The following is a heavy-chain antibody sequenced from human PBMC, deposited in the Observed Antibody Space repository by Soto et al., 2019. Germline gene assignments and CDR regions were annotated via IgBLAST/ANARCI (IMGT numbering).Heavy chain of an antibody. D-gene: IGHD2-2*01. CDR3: ARGYCTTTICDPWFDP. V-gene: IGHV5-51*01. CDR1: GYAFTSYW. CDR2: IYPGDSDT. Sequence: PGESLKISCTGSGYAFTSYWITWVRQMPGKGLEWRGIIYPGDSDTRYRPSFQGQVTISADKSITTAYLQWSSLKASDTAMYYCARGYCTTTICDPWFDPWGQGTLVTVSS. J-gene: IGHJ5*02.